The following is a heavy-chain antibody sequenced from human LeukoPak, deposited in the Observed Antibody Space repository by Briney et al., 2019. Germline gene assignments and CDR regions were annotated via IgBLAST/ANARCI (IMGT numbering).Heavy chain of an antibody. CDR3: ARAVGPSTVTTYYFDY. CDR2: IYTSGST. Sequence: PSETLSLTCTVSGGSISSYYRSWIRQPAGKGLEWIGRIYTSGSTNYNPSLKSRVTMSVDTSKNQFSLKLSSVTAADTAVYYCARAVGPSTVTTYYFDYWGQGTLVTVSS. CDR1: GGSISSYY. V-gene: IGHV4-4*07. J-gene: IGHJ4*02. D-gene: IGHD4-17*01.